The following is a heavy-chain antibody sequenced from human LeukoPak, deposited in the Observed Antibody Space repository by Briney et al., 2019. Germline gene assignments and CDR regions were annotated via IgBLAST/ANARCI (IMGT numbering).Heavy chain of an antibody. D-gene: IGHD3-22*01. CDR2: IYYSGST. Sequence: SETLSLTCSVSGGSISSGGYYWSWIRQHPGKGLEWIGYIYYSGSTYYNPSLKSRVTISVDTSKNHFSLTLSSVTAADTAVYYCARSYDSSASGFDYWGQGTPVTVSS. CDR3: ARSYDSSASGFDY. V-gene: IGHV4-31*03. CDR1: GGSISSGGYY. J-gene: IGHJ4*02.